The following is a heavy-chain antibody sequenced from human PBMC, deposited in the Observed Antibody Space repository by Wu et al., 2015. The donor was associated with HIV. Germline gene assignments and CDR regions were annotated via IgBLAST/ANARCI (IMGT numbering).Heavy chain of an antibody. D-gene: IGHD6-19*01. V-gene: IGHV1-69*15. J-gene: IGHJ4*02. CDR1: GGTFSSYA. CDR3: ARIPDPKYSSGWYGYFDY. Sequence: QVQLVQSGAEVKKPGSSVKVSCKASGGTFSSYAISWVRQAPGQGLEWMGRIIPIFGTANYAQKFQGRVTITADESTSTAYMELSSLRSEDTAVYYCARIPDPKYSSGWYGYFDYWGQGTLVTVSS. CDR2: IIPIFGTA.